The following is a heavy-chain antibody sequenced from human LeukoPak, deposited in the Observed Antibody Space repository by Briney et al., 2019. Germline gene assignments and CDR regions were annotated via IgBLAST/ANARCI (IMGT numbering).Heavy chain of an antibody. CDR3: ARAHCSGGACPNWFDP. CDR2: INPSGGTT. D-gene: IGHD2-15*01. Sequence: ASVKVSCKASGYTFTSYYMHWVRQAPGQGLEWMGIINPSGGTTGYAQKFQGRVTMTRDTSTGTVYMELSSLRSDDTAVYYCARAHCSGGACPNWFDPWGQGTLVTVSS. J-gene: IGHJ5*02. V-gene: IGHV1-46*01. CDR1: GYTFTSYY.